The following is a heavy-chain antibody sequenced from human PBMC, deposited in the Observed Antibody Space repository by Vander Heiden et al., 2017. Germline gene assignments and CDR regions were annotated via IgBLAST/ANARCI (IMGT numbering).Heavy chain of an antibody. CDR3: AREGGYCSSTSCSPVDY. D-gene: IGHD2-2*01. Sequence: EVQLVESGGGLVKPGGSLTLSCAASGFTFRSYGMNWVRQAPGKGLEWVSSISSSSSYIYYADSVKGRFTISRDNAKNSLYLQMNSLRAEDTAVYYCAREGGYCSSTSCSPVDYWGQGTLVTVSS. CDR1: GFTFRSYG. J-gene: IGHJ4*02. CDR2: ISSSSSYI. V-gene: IGHV3-21*01.